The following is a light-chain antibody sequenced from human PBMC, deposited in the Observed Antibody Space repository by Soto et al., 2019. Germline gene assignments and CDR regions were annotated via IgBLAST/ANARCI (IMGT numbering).Light chain of an antibody. Sequence: EIVMTQSPATLSVSPGERATLSCRASQSVSGNLAWYQQKPGQAPRLLIYAASTRATGIPARFSGSGSGTAVTLTLSSLQSEDFAVYYCQQYNNWPPITFGPGTKVDIK. V-gene: IGKV3-15*01. CDR2: AAS. CDR3: QQYNNWPPIT. J-gene: IGKJ3*01. CDR1: QSVSGN.